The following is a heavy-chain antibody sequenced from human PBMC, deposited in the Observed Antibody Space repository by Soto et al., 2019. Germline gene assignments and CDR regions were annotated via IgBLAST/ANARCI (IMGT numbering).Heavy chain of an antibody. J-gene: IGHJ3*02. D-gene: IGHD2-2*01. Sequence: SVKVSCKASGGTLSSYAISWVRQAPGQGLEWMGGIIPIFGTANYAQKFQGRVTITADKSTSTAYMELSSLRSEDKAVYYCARDPRLLGGRSSAFDIWGQGTMVTVSS. CDR3: ARDPRLLGGRSSAFDI. CDR1: GGTLSSYA. V-gene: IGHV1-69*06. CDR2: IIPIFGTA.